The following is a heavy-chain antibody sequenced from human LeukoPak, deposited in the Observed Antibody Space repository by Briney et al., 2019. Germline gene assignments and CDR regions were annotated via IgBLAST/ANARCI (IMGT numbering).Heavy chain of an antibody. D-gene: IGHD5-24*01. CDR2: IRPSGSGP. J-gene: IGHJ4*02. CDR3: AREGPETYFFDF. V-gene: IGHV1-46*01. Sequence: GASLNVSCKASGYTFTMYYIRWVRQAPGQGLEYMGIIRPSGSGPSYAQKFQDRVTMTSDTSTSTVYMELRSLRSEDTAVYYCAREGPETYFFDFWGQGIQVTVSS. CDR1: GYTFTMYY.